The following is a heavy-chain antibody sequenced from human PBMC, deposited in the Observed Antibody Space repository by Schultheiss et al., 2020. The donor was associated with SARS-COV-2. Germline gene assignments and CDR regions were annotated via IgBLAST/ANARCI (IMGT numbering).Heavy chain of an antibody. CDR1: GYSISSSNW. D-gene: IGHD4-17*01. V-gene: IGHV4-28*01. CDR2: IYYSGST. CDR3: ARSGSGDYAEDAFDI. J-gene: IGHJ3*02. Sequence: SETLSLTCAVSGYSISSSNWWGWIRQPPGKGLDWIGYIYYSGSTYYNPSLKSRVTMSVDTSKNQFSLKLSSVTAVDTAVYYCARSGSGDYAEDAFDIWGQGTMVTVSS.